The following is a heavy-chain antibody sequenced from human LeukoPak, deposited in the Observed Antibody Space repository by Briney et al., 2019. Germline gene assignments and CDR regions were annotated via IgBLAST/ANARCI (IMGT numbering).Heavy chain of an antibody. CDR3: AKDMADFWSGYPTLAFDI. Sequence: GGSLRLSCAASGFTFDGYAMHWVRQAPGKGLEWVSLISGDGGSTYYADSVKGRFTISRDNSKNSLYLQMNSLRTEDTALYYCAKDMADFWSGYPTLAFDIWGQGTMVTVSS. J-gene: IGHJ3*02. CDR2: ISGDGGST. D-gene: IGHD3-3*01. V-gene: IGHV3-43*02. CDR1: GFTFDGYA.